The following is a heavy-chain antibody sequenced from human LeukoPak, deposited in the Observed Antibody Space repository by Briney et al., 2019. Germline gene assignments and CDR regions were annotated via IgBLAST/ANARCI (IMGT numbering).Heavy chain of an antibody. CDR3: VKGFNWYFDL. Sequence: GRSLRLSCVASGFSFSDYGVHWVRQAPGKGLEWVVVILYDGSIKYYADSVKGRFTISRDNSRNTVYLQMNSLRVEDTAVYYCVKGFNWYFDLWGRGTLVTVSS. J-gene: IGHJ2*01. CDR2: ILYDGSIK. CDR1: GFSFSDYG. V-gene: IGHV3-33*06.